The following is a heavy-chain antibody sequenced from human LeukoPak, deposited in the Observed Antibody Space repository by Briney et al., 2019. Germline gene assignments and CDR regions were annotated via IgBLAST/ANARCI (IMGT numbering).Heavy chain of an antibody. CDR1: GGSISSGSYY. CDR3: ARDPTYYYGSGSYV. Sequence: KSSETLSLTCTVSGGSISSGSYYWSWIRQPAGKGLEWIGRIYTSGSTNYNPSLKSRVTISVDTSKNQFSLKLSSVTAADTAVYYCARDPTYYYGSGSYVWGQGTLVTVSS. D-gene: IGHD3-10*01. V-gene: IGHV4-61*02. J-gene: IGHJ4*02. CDR2: IYTSGST.